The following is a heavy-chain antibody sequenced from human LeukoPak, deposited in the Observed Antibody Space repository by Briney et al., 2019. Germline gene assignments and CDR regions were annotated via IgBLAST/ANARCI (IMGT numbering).Heavy chain of an antibody. J-gene: IGHJ4*02. CDR3: AKGGSGSYYDRFDY. V-gene: IGHV3-23*01. D-gene: IGHD1-26*01. Sequence: GGSLRLSCAASGFTFSTYVVGWVRQAPGKGLEWVSVISTTGDVTFYADSVKGRFTISRDNSKNTLYLQRNSLRVEDTAIYYCAKGGSGSYYDRFDYWGQGTLVTVSS. CDR1: GFTFSTYV. CDR2: ISTTGDVT.